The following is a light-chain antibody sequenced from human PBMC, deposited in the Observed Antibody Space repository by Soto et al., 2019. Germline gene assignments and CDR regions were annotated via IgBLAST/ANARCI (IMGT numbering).Light chain of an antibody. CDR2: GAS. CDR1: QTVTRNY. V-gene: IGKV3D-20*02. CDR3: QQRSNWPRFT. Sequence: EIVLTQSPGTLSLSPGERATLSCRASQTVTRNYLAWHQQKPGQTPRLLVYGASSRATGIPDRFSGSGSGTDFTLTISSLEPEDFAVYYCQQRSNWPRFTFGPGTKVDIK. J-gene: IGKJ3*01.